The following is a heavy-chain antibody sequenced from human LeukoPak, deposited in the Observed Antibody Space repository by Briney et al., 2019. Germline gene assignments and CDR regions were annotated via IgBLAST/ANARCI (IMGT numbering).Heavy chain of an antibody. CDR1: GYIFTSYY. CDR3: ARVPFLPSGFWDY. V-gene: IGHV1-46*01. CDR2: INPSGGST. J-gene: IGHJ4*02. D-gene: IGHD6-25*01. Sequence: ASVKVSCKASGYIFTSYYIHWVRQAPGQGLEWMGIINPSGGSTIYPQKFQGRVSITRDTSTSTVYMELSSLRSEDTAVYYCARVPFLPSGFWDYWGQGTLVTVSS.